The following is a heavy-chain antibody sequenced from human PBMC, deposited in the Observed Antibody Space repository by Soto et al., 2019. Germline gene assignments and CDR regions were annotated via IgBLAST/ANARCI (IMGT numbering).Heavy chain of an antibody. CDR3: TNDVAASRWGY. V-gene: IGHV3-9*01. CDR1: GFTFDDYA. Sequence: EVQLVESGGGLVQPGRSLRLSCTASGFTFDDYAMHWVRQAPGKGLEWVSGISWNRATIAYADSVKGRFTISRDNAKNSLYVQINSLRAEDTALYYCTNDVAASRWGYWGQGTLVTVSS. D-gene: IGHD7-27*01. CDR2: ISWNRATI. J-gene: IGHJ4*02.